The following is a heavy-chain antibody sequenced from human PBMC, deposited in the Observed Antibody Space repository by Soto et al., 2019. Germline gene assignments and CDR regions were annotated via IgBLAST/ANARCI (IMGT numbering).Heavy chain of an antibody. CDR1: GFTFSMYS. Sequence: GGSLRLSCEDSGFTFSMYSMSWVRRSPGKGLEWVAKIPQDGVEGHYADSVKGRFTISRDNGKNSLYLQLNNLRAEDTAVYYCARDHLILPAHDFFYGSDVWGRGATVTVSS. J-gene: IGHJ6*02. CDR3: ARDHLILPAHDFFYGSDV. V-gene: IGHV3-7*03. D-gene: IGHD2-21*02. CDR2: IPQDGVEG.